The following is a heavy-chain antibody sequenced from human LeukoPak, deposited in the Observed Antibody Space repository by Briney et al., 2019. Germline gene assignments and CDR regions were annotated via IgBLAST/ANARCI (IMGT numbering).Heavy chain of an antibody. J-gene: IGHJ6*03. CDR2: MYYSESA. V-gene: IGHV4-59*08. Sequence: PSETLSLTCTVPGGSISSYYLSWIRQPPGKGLEWMGYMYYSESANYNPSLKSRVTISVDTSKNQFSLKLSSVTAADTAVYYCARSRITVYGVVNKSYYYYMDVWGIGTTVTVSS. CDR1: GGSISSYY. CDR3: ARSRITVYGVVNKSYYYYMDV. D-gene: IGHD3-3*01.